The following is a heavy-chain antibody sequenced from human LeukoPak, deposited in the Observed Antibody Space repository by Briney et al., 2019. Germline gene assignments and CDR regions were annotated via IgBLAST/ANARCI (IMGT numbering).Heavy chain of an antibody. Sequence: PSETLSLTCTVSGGSISSSSYYWGWIRQPPGKGLEWIGSIYYSGSTYYNPSLKSRVTISVDTSKNQFSLKLSSVTAADTAVYYCARVNPLAVAGTGAVDYWGQGTLVTVSS. CDR3: ARVNPLAVAGTGAVDY. J-gene: IGHJ4*02. V-gene: IGHV4-39*07. D-gene: IGHD6-19*01. CDR2: IYYSGST. CDR1: GGSISSSSYY.